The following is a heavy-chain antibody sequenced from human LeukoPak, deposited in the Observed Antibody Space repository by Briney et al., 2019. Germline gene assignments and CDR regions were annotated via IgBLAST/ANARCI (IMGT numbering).Heavy chain of an antibody. CDR1: GYTFTSYY. Sequence: ASVKVSCKPSGYTFTSYYMHWVRQAPGQGLEWMGIINPSGGSTSYAQKFQGRVTMTRDTSTTTVYMELSNLRSDDTAVYFCAREGKLSGSYYALDYWGQGTLVTVSS. CDR2: INPSGGST. CDR3: AREGKLSGSYYALDY. D-gene: IGHD1-26*01. J-gene: IGHJ4*02. V-gene: IGHV1-46*01.